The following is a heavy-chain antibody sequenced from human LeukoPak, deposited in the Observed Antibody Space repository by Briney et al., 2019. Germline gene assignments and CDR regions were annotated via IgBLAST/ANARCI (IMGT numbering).Heavy chain of an antibody. V-gene: IGHV4-59*01. CDR1: GGSISSYY. D-gene: IGHD5-18*01. CDR2: IYYSGST. CDR3: ARGGYSYGYHNWFDP. Sequence: SETLSLTCTVSGGSISSYYWSWIRQPPGKGLEWIGYIYYSGSTNYNPSLKSRVTISVDTSKNQFPLKLSSVTAADTAVYYCARGGYSYGYHNWFDPWGQGTLVTVSS. J-gene: IGHJ5*02.